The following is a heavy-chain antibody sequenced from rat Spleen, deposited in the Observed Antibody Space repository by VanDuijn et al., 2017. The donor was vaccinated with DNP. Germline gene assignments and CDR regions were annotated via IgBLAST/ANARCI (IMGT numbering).Heavy chain of an antibody. CDR1: GFTFSTYW. J-gene: IGHJ1*01. V-gene: IGHV5-34*01. Sequence: EVQLVETGGGLVQPGGSLKLSCVASGFTFSTYWMYWIRQAPGKGLEWVAYISSSSGTIYYADTVKGRFTISRDNAKNTLYLQLSSLRSEDTALYYCARGVYATYYFRNWYFDFWGPGTMVAVSS. CDR2: ISSSSGTI. CDR3: ARGVYATYYFRNWYFDF. D-gene: IGHD1-6*01.